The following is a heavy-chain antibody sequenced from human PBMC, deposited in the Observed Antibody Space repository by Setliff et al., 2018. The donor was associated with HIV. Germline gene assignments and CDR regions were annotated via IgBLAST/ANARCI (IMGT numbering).Heavy chain of an antibody. V-gene: IGHV4-31*03. CDR1: GGSINTGAYC. CDR3: ARQLGVIDY. J-gene: IGHJ4*02. Sequence: SETLSLTCTVSGGSINTGAYCWSWIRQHPGRGLEWIGYIYYSGSTHYNPSLKSRVTISLDTSKNQFSLRLTSVTAADTAVFYCARQLGVIDYWGQGTLVTVSS. D-gene: IGHD7-27*01. CDR2: IYYSGST.